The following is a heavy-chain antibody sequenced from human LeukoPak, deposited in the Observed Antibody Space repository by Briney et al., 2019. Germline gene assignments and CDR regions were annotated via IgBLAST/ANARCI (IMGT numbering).Heavy chain of an antibody. D-gene: IGHD3-16*01. CDR1: GYSISSGYY. CDR3: ARHRVWKGYYFDY. CDR2: IYHSGST. Sequence: PSETLSLICAVSGYSISSGYYWGWIRQPPGKGLEWIGSIYHSGSTYYNPSLKSRVTISVDTSKNQFSPKLSSVTAADTAVYYRARHRVWKGYYFDYWGQGTLVTVSS. V-gene: IGHV4-38-2*01. J-gene: IGHJ4*02.